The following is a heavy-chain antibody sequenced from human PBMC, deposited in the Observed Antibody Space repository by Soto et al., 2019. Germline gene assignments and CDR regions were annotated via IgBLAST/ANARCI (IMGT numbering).Heavy chain of an antibody. CDR3: ARDSYSYGSFDP. V-gene: IGHV4-59*01. CDR2: IYYSGST. D-gene: IGHD5-18*01. Sequence: SETLSLTCTVSGGSISSYYCSWIRQPPWKGLEWIGYIYYSGSTNYNPSLKSRVTISVDTSKNQFSLKLSSVTAADTAVYYCARDSYSYGSFDPWGRGTLVTVCS. J-gene: IGHJ5*02. CDR1: GGSISSYY.